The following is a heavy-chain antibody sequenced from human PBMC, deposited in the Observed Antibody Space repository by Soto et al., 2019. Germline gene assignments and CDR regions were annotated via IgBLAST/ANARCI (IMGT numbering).Heavy chain of an antibody. CDR2: IGAASDT. Sequence: PGGSLRLSCAASGFTFSNYDMHWVRQAPGEGLEWVSGIGAASDTYYPVSVQGRFTVPRDNAKKSLYLQMNSLRAGDTAVYYCARGVLGPGDYYYGMDVWGQVTTVTVAS. D-gene: IGHD7-27*01. CDR1: GFTFSNYD. CDR3: ARGVLGPGDYYYGMDV. J-gene: IGHJ6*02. V-gene: IGHV3-13*01.